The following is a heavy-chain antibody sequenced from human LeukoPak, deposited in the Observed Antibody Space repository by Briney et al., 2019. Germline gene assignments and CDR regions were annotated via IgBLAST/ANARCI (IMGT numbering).Heavy chain of an antibody. D-gene: IGHD2-2*01. CDR1: GYTFTNYG. V-gene: IGHV1-18*01. CDR3: ARVGEGHCSTTSCYWTRFDP. J-gene: IGHJ5*02. Sequence: GASVNVSCKASGYTFTNYGITWVRQAPGQGLEWMGWISPYNGDTNYAQNLQGRVTMTTDTSTGTAYMDLRSLISDDTAVYYCARVGEGHCSTTSCYWTRFDPWGQGTLVTVSS. CDR2: ISPYNGDT.